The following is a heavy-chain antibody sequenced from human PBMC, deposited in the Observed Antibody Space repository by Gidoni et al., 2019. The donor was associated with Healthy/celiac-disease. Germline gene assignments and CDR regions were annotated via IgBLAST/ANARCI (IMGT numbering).Heavy chain of an antibody. J-gene: IGHJ4*02. D-gene: IGHD4-17*01. Sequence: EVQLFESGGGLVQPGGSLRLSCAASGFILSSYAMRWVRQAPGKGLEWVSAISGSGGRTYYAESVKGRFTISRDKSKNTLYLQMNSLRAEDTAVYYCAKDSVRTYGDLGYYFDYWGQGTLVTVSS. CDR3: AKDSVRTYGDLGYYFDY. CDR2: ISGSGGRT. CDR1: GFILSSYA. V-gene: IGHV3-23*01.